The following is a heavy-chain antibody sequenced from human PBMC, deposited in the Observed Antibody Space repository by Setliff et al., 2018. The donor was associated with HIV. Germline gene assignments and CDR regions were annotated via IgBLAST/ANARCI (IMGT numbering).Heavy chain of an antibody. J-gene: IGHJ6*03. V-gene: IGHV1-2*02. D-gene: IGHD5-18*01. CDR2: INPNSGGT. Sequence: ASVKVSCKASGYTFTGYYMHWVRQAPGQGLEWMGWINPNSGGTTYAQKFQGRVTMTRDTSISTAYMELRSLRSDDTAVYYCASRSYGSSDYYYYMDVWGKGTTVTVSS. CDR3: ASRSYGSSDYYYYMDV. CDR1: GYTFTGYY.